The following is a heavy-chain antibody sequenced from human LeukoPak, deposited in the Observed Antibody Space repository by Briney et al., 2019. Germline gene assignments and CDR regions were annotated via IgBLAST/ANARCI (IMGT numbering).Heavy chain of an antibody. CDR1: GYTFTSYG. V-gene: IGHV1-18*01. CDR3: ARGRVAARYYYYYYMDV. CDR2: ISAYNGNT. D-gene: IGHD6-6*01. J-gene: IGHJ6*03. Sequence: GASVKVSCKASGYTFTSYGISWVRQAPGQGLEWMGWISAYNGNTNYAQKLQGRVTMTTDTSTSTAYMELRSLRSDDTAVYYCARGRVAARYYYYYYMDVWGKGTTVTVSS.